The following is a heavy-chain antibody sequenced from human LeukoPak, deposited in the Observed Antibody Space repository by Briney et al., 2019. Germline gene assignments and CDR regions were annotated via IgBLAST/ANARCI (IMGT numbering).Heavy chain of an antibody. CDR1: GYSLSDYY. V-gene: IGHV1-2*02. Sequence: ASVKVSCKASGYSLSDYYIHWVRQAPGQGLEWMEWINPNSGGTNYAQKFQGRVTMTRDTSISTAHMELSSLRSDDTAVYYCARVLSTIGYFDLWGRGTLVTVSS. D-gene: IGHD3-10*01. CDR3: ARVLSTIGYFDL. CDR2: INPNSGGT. J-gene: IGHJ2*01.